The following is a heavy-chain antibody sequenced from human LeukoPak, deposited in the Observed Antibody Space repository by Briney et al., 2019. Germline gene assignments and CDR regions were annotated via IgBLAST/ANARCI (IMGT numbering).Heavy chain of an antibody. CDR1: GYTFTGYY. V-gene: IGHV1-2*02. CDR3: ARDNHGRGIIEPIFGY. CDR2: INPNSGVT. Sequence: GASVKVSCKASGYTFTGYYMHWVRQAPGQGLEWMGWINPNSGVTNYAQNLHGRVTMTRDTSITTAYMELSGLTTDDTAMYYCARDNHGRGIIEPIFGYWGQGTLVIVSS. J-gene: IGHJ4*02. D-gene: IGHD3-16*02.